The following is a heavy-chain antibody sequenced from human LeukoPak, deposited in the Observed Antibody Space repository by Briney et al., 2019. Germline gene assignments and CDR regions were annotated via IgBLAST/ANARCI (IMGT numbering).Heavy chain of an antibody. CDR2: IKQDGSEK. Sequence: TGGSLRLSCAASGFTFSSYGMSWVRQAPGKGLEWVANIKQDGSEKYYVDSVKGRFTISRDNAKNSLYLQMNSLRAEDTAVYYCARGSGILTGYYFDYWGQGTLVTVSS. CDR1: GFTFSSYG. D-gene: IGHD3-9*01. J-gene: IGHJ4*02. V-gene: IGHV3-7*01. CDR3: ARGSGILTGYYFDY.